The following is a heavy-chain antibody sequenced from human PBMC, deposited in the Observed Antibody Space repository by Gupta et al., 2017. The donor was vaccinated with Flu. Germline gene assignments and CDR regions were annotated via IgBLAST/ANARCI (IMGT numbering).Heavy chain of an antibody. J-gene: IGHJ4*02. D-gene: IGHD2-2*03. V-gene: IGHV4-34*01. Sequence: YYWGWIRQPPGKGVRWIGKITQNGITKYNPSLKSRVTISVDTSKGQFSLKLSSVTAADTAVYYCARVRHIYGYSSSLYFDYWGQGTLVTVSS. CDR1: YY. CDR2: ITQNGIT. CDR3: ARVRHIYGYSSSLYFDY.